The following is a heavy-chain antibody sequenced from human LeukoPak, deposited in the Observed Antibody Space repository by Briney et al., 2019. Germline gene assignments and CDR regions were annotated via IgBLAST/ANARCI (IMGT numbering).Heavy chain of an antibody. Sequence: PGGSLRLSCAASGFTFSSYAMHWVRQAPGKGLGWVAVISYDGSNKYYADSVKGRFTISRDNSKNTVYLQMNSLRAEDTAVYYCAKDRSMTTVTPFDNWGQGTLVAVSS. D-gene: IGHD4-17*01. CDR1: GFTFSSYA. CDR2: ISYDGSNK. CDR3: AKDRSMTTVTPFDN. V-gene: IGHV3-30-3*01. J-gene: IGHJ4*02.